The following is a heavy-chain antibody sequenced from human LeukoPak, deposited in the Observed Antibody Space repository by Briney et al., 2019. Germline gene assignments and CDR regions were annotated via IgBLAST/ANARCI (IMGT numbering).Heavy chain of an antibody. J-gene: IGHJ5*02. CDR2: ISGGGSST. V-gene: IGHV3-23*01. D-gene: IGHD3-10*01. CDR3: AKDHTGSYYPNWFDP. Sequence: SGGSLRLSCAASGFTFSTYAMTWVRQAPGKGLDWVSAISGGGSSTYYADSVKGRFTISRDNSKNTLYLQMNSLRPADTAVYYCAKDHTGSYYPNWFDPWGQGTRVTVSS. CDR1: GFTFSTYA.